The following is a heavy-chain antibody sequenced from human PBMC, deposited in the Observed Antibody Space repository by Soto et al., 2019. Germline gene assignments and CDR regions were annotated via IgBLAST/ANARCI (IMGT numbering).Heavy chain of an antibody. Sequence: SETLSLTCTVSGGSISSYYWSWIRQPPGKGLEWIGYIYYSGSTNYNPSLKSRVTISVDTSKNQFSLKLSSVTAADTAVYYCARVDSYGYELAWGQGILVTVSS. J-gene: IGHJ5*02. CDR2: IYYSGST. V-gene: IGHV4-59*01. D-gene: IGHD5-18*01. CDR1: GGSISSYY. CDR3: ARVDSYGYELA.